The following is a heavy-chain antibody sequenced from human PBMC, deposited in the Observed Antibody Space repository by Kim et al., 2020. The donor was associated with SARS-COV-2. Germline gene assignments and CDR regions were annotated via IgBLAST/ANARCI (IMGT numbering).Heavy chain of an antibody. CDR3: SRKGMKDIVVVVAATRSGNWFDP. CDR2: IYYSGST. CDR1: GGSISSSSYY. D-gene: IGHD2-15*01. Sequence: SETLSLTCTVSGGSISSSSYYWGWIRQPPGKGLEWIGSIYYSGSTYYNPSLKSRVTISVDTSKNQFSLKLSSVTAADTALYYCSRKGMKDIVVVVAATRSGNWFDPWGHGTLVNVSA. V-gene: IGHV4-39*01. J-gene: IGHJ5*02.